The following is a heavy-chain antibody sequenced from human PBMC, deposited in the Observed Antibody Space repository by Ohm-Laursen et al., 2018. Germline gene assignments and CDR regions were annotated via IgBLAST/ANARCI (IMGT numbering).Heavy chain of an antibody. CDR3: ARTVDIVATTFDY. V-gene: IGHV4-59*01. CDR2: IYYSGST. Sequence: SETLSLTCIVSGGYINNYYWSWIRQPPGKGLEWIGYIYYSGSTNYNPSLKSRVTISVDTSKNQFSLKLSSVTAADTAVYYCARTVDIVATTFDYWGQGALVTVSS. J-gene: IGHJ4*02. D-gene: IGHD5-12*01. CDR1: GGYINNYY.